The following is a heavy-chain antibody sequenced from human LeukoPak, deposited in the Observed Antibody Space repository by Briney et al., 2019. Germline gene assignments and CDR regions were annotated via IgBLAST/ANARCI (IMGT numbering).Heavy chain of an antibody. CDR1: GGSISNYY. D-gene: IGHD2-2*01. CDR3: ARDQLLVSRAFDI. Sequence: SETLSLTCTVSGGSISNYYWSWIRQPPGKGLEWIGYIYYSGSTNYNTSLKNRVTITVDTSKKQLSLKLSSVTAADTAMYYCARDQLLVSRAFDIWGQGTMVTVSS. J-gene: IGHJ3*02. CDR2: IYYSGST. V-gene: IGHV4-59*01.